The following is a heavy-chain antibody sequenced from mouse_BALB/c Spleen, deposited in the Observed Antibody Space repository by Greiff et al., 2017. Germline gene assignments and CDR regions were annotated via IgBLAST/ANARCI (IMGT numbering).Heavy chain of an antibody. CDR3: ARRLITTATGAMDY. CDR2: INPNNGGT. J-gene: IGHJ4*01. D-gene: IGHD1-2*01. Sequence: VQLQQSGSELVKPGASVKIPCKASGYTFTDYNMDWVKQSHGKSLEWIGDINPNNGGTIYNQKFKGKATLTVDKSSSTAYMELRSLTSEDTAVYYCARRLITTATGAMDYWGQGTSFTVSS. CDR1: GYTFTDYN. V-gene: IGHV1-18*01.